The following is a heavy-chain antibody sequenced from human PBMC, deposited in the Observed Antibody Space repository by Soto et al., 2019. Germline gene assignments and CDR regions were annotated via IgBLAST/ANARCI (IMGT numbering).Heavy chain of an antibody. CDR3: ATGGSGVFDY. D-gene: IGHD6-19*01. Sequence: VQLVESGGGLVQPGGSLRLSCAASGFAVSSNYMTWVRQAPGKGLEWVSVVHSGGSTYYADSVKDRFTLSRDNSKNTVYLQMSSLRADDSALSYCATGGSGVFDYWGQGTLVTVSS. CDR2: VHSGGST. J-gene: IGHJ4*02. CDR1: GFAVSSNY. V-gene: IGHV3-66*01.